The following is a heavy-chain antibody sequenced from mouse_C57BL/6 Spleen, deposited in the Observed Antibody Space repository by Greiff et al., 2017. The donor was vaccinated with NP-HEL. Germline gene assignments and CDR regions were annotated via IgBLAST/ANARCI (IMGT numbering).Heavy chain of an antibody. Sequence: QVQLQQSGAELARPGASVKLSCKASGYTFTSYGISWVKQRTGQGLEWIGEIYPRSGNTYYNEKFKGKATLTADKSSSTAYMELRSLTSEDSAVYFCARGGYYGSSLWYFDVWGTGTTVTVSS. J-gene: IGHJ1*03. D-gene: IGHD1-1*01. CDR3: ARGGYYGSSLWYFDV. V-gene: IGHV1-81*01. CDR2: IYPRSGNT. CDR1: GYTFTSYG.